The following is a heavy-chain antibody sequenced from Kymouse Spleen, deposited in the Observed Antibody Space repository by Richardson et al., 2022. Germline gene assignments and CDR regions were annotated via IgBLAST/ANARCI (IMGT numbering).Heavy chain of an antibody. Sequence: QVQLVESGGGVVQPGRSLRLSCAASGFTFSSYGMHWVRQAPGKGLEWVAVIWYDGSNKYYADSVKGRFTISRDNSKNTLYLQMNSLRAEDTAVYYCARGYCGGDCYSFDYWGQGTLVTVSS. CDR2: IWYDGSNK. D-gene: IGHD2-21*02. CDR1: GFTFSSYG. CDR3: ARGYCGGDCYSFDY. J-gene: IGHJ4*02. V-gene: IGHV3-33*01.